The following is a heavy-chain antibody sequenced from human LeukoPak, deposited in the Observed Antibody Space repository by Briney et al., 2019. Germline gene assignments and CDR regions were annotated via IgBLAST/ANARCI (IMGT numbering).Heavy chain of an antibody. CDR1: GFTFSSYA. CDR3: ARFVTESGTRSFDC. Sequence: GGSLRLSCAASGFTFSSYAMSWVRQAQGKGLEWVSVTSVGGTSTSYADSVKGRFTISRDRSKDTLYLQMDSLRAEDTAIYYCARFVTESGTRSFDCWGQGTLVTVSP. V-gene: IGHV3-23*01. D-gene: IGHD6-13*01. J-gene: IGHJ4*02. CDR2: TSVGGTST.